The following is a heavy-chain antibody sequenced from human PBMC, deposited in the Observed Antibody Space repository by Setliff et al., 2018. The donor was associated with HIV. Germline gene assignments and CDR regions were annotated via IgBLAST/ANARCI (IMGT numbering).Heavy chain of an antibody. CDR2: INPSGGST. D-gene: IGHD6-19*01. Sequence: ASVKVSCKASGYTFTSYYMHWVRQAPGQGLEWMGIINPSGGSTSYAQKFQGRVTMTRDTSTSTVYMELSSLRPEDTAVYYCARDLLSGWYHYYYYMDVWGKGTTVTVS. CDR3: ARDLLSGWYHYYYYMDV. J-gene: IGHJ6*03. CDR1: GYTFTSYY. V-gene: IGHV1-46*03.